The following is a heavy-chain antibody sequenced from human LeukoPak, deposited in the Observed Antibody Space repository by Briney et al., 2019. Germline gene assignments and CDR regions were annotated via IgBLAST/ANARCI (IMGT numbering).Heavy chain of an antibody. CDR2: IRGTGTTT. CDR3: AKMKGHPLPKYYMDV. CDR1: GFTFSDHA. V-gene: IGHV3-23*01. D-gene: IGHD1-26*01. Sequence: GGSLRLSCAASGFTFSDHAMSWVRQAPGKGLEWVSAIRGTGTTTFYAASVKGRFTISRDNSKNTLYLEMNSLRAEDTAIYYCAKMKGHPLPKYYMDVWGQGTTVTVSS. J-gene: IGHJ6*01.